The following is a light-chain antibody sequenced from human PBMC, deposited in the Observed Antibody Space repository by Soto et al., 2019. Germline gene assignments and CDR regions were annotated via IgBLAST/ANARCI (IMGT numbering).Light chain of an antibody. CDR3: AAWDDSLSGWV. CDR2: SNN. Sequence: QSVLTQPPSASGTPGQRVTISCSGSSSNIGSNYVYWYQQLPRTAPKLLIYSNNQRPSGVPDRFSGSKSGTSASLAISGLRSEDEADYYCAAWDDSLSGWVFGTGTKGTVL. J-gene: IGLJ1*01. V-gene: IGLV1-47*02. CDR1: SSNIGSNY.